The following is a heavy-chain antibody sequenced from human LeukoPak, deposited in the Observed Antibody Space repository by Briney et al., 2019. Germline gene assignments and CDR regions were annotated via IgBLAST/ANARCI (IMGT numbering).Heavy chain of an antibody. V-gene: IGHV3-7*03. D-gene: IGHD2-2*03. CDR1: GFTFSNYW. J-gene: IGHJ6*02. CDR3: ARDGYFFAMDV. CDR2: IKFDGSEK. Sequence: GGSLRLSCEASGFTFSNYWMSWARQAPGKGLEWVANIKFDGSEKYYTDSVRGRFTVSRDNAGESLLLEMSRLRAEDTAVYYCARDGYFFAMDVWGQGTTVTVSS.